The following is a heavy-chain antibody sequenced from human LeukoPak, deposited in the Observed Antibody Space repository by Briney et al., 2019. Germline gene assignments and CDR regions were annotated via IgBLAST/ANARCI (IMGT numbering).Heavy chain of an antibody. J-gene: IGHJ4*02. CDR3: AQGASPDY. Sequence: GGSLRLSCAASKFTFSQSAMSWVRQAPGKGLEWVSSISGSGYSTNYADSVKGRFTIPRDNSNNTLSLQMNSLRVEDTAKYYCAQGASPDYWGQGTLVTVSS. CDR2: ISGSGYST. V-gene: IGHV3-23*01. CDR1: KFTFSQSA. D-gene: IGHD2-2*01.